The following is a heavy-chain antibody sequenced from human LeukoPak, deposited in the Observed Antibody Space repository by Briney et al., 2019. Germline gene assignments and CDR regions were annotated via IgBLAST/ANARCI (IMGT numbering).Heavy chain of an antibody. CDR3: ARESAVAATDY. J-gene: IGHJ4*02. CDR1: GFTFSSYA. D-gene: IGHD6-19*01. V-gene: IGHV3-30*04. CDR2: ISYDGSNK. Sequence: PGGSLRLSCAASGFTFSSYAMHWVRQAPGKGLEWVAVISYDGSNKYYADSVKGRFTISRDNSKNTLYLQMNSLRAEDTAVYYCARESAVAATDYWGQGTLVTVSS.